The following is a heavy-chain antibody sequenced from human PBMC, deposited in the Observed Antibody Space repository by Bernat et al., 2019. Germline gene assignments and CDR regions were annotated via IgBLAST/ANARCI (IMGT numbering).Heavy chain of an antibody. CDR3: ARSPGRITGINWFDP. CDR1: GYSISSGYY. J-gene: IGHJ5*02. V-gene: IGHV4-38-2*01. CDR2: IYHSGST. D-gene: IGHD1-20*01. Sequence: QLQLQESGPGLVKPSETLSLTCAVSGYSISSGYYWGWIRQPPGKGLEWIGSIYHSGSTYYNPSLKSRVTISVDTSKNQFSLKLSSVTAADTAVYYRARSPGRITGINWFDPWGQGTLVTVSS.